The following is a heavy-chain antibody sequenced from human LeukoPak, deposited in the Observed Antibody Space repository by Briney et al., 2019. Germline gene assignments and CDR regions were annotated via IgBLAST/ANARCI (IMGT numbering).Heavy chain of an antibody. V-gene: IGHV4-34*01. J-gene: IGHJ3*02. CDR1: GGSFSGYY. Sequence: SETLSLTCAVYGGSFSGYYWSWIRQPPGKGLEWIGEINHSGSTNYNPSLKSRVTISVDTSKNQFSLKLSSVTAADTAVYYCARTLVVVIAIDAFDIWGQGTMVTVSS. D-gene: IGHD2-21*01. CDR3: ARTLVVVIAIDAFDI. CDR2: INHSGST.